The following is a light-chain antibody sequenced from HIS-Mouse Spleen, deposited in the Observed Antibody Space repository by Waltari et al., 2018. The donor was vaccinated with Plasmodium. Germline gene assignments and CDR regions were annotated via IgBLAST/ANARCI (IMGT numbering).Light chain of an antibody. CDR2: EDS. CDR1: ALPKKS. V-gene: IGLV3-10*01. Sequence: SYELTQPPSVSVSPGQTARITCSGDALPKKSAYWYQQKSGQAPVLVIYEDSKLLFGLPVRFSGSSSGTRATLTISGAQVEDEADYYCYSTDSSGNHRVFGGGTKLTVL. J-gene: IGLJ3*02. CDR3: YSTDSSGNHRV.